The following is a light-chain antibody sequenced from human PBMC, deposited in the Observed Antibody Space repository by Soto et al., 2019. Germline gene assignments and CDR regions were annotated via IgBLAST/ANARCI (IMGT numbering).Light chain of an antibody. CDR1: SSDVGGYNY. CDR3: SSYTSSSTYV. Sequence: QSALTQPASVSGSPGQSITISCTGTSSDVGGYNYVSWYQQHPGKAPKLMIYDVSNRPSGVSNRFSGSKSGNTASLTISGLQAEDEADYYCSSYTSSSTYVFGTGTVAPS. J-gene: IGLJ1*01. CDR2: DVS. V-gene: IGLV2-14*01.